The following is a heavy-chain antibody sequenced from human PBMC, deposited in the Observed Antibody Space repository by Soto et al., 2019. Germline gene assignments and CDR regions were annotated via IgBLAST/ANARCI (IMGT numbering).Heavy chain of an antibody. CDR3: AHRRFGELEGGHFDY. D-gene: IGHD3-10*01. V-gene: IGHV2-5*01. Sequence: QITLKESGPTLVKPTQTLTLTCTFSGFSLSTSGVGVGWIRQPPGKALEWLALIYWNDDKRYSPTLKSRLTITKDTPKDQVVLTMTNMDPVDTATYYCAHRRFGELEGGHFDYWGQGTLVSVSS. CDR1: GFSLSTSGVG. CDR2: IYWNDDK. J-gene: IGHJ4*02.